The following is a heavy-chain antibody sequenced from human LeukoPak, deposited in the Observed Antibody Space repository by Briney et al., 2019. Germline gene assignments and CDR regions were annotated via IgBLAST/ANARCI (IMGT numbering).Heavy chain of an antibody. CDR1: GFTFSSYW. V-gene: IGHV3-7*01. CDR3: ARDRGRLDY. Sequence: TGGSLRHSCVASGFTFSSYWMSWVRQAPGEGLEWVANIKQDGSEKYYVDSVKGRFTISIDNAKNSLYLQMNSLRAEDTAVYYCARDRGRLDYWGQGTLVTVSS. D-gene: IGHD2-15*01. J-gene: IGHJ4*02. CDR2: IKQDGSEK.